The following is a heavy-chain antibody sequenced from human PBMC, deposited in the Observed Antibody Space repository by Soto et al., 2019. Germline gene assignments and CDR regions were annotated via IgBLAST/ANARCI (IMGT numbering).Heavy chain of an antibody. CDR1: GGSISGYY. CDR2: VFYTGSA. J-gene: IGHJ6*04. D-gene: IGHD6-13*01. Sequence: ETLSLTCTVSGGSISGYYWSWIRQAPGKGLEWIGYVFYTGSAHYKPSLKSRATISVDTSKNQFSLRLNSVTAADTAVYYCARDHWQLYDSTSEYYGMYAWGKGTTVPVSS. CDR3: ARDHWQLYDSTSEYYGMYA. V-gene: IGHV4-59*01.